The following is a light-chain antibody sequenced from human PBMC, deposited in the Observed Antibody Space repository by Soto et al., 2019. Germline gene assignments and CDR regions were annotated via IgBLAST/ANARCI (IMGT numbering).Light chain of an antibody. CDR1: QDINIY. V-gene: IGKV1-27*01. J-gene: IGKJ4*01. Sequence: DIQMTQSPSSLSASVGDRVTITCRAGQDINIYLAWYQQKPGKVPKLLISAASTLQSGVPSRFSGSGSVTDFTLTMSSLQPEDVATYYWQKYDGAPLTFGGGTKVEIK. CDR3: QKYDGAPLT. CDR2: AAS.